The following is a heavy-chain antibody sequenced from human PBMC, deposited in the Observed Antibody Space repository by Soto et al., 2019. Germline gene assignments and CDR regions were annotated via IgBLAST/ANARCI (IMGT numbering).Heavy chain of an antibody. CDR3: ARYSFGELFVFDY. CDR2: ISSSSSYI. V-gene: IGHV3-21*01. Sequence: EVQLVESGGGQVKPGGSLRLSCAASGFTFSSYSMNWVRQAPGKGLEWVSSISSSSSYIYYADSVKGRFTISRDNAKNSLYLQMNSLRAEDTAVYYCARYSFGELFVFDYWGQGTLVTVSS. CDR1: GFTFSSYS. D-gene: IGHD3-10*01. J-gene: IGHJ4*02.